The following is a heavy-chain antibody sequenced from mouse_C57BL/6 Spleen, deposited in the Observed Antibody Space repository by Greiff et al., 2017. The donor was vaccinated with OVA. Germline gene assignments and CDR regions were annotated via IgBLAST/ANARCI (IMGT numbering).Heavy chain of an antibody. CDR1: GYTFTSYW. CDR3: ARSLYSNYEGYAMDY. D-gene: IGHD2-5*01. Sequence: QVQLQQPGAELVKPGASVKMSCKASGYTFTSYWITWVKQRPGQGLEWIGDIYPGSGSTNYNEKFKSKATLTVDTSSSTAYMQLSSLTSEDSAVYYCARSLYSNYEGYAMDYWGQGTSVTVSS. V-gene: IGHV1-55*01. CDR2: IYPGSGST. J-gene: IGHJ4*01.